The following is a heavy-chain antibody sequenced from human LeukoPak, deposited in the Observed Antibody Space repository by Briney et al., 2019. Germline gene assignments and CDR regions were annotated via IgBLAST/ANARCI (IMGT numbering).Heavy chain of an antibody. CDR1: GDSISTYY. D-gene: IGHD3-10*01. CDR2: IYYRVTS. J-gene: IGHJ4*02. V-gene: IGHV4-59*01. CDR3: ARAVGGDGSGSL. Sequence: NASETLSLTCTVSGDSISTYYWSWIRQPPGKGLEWIRYIYYRVTSDYNPSLKSRVTMSVDMSTRQISLKLSSVTAADTAVYYCARAVGGDGSGSLWGPGTLVTVSS.